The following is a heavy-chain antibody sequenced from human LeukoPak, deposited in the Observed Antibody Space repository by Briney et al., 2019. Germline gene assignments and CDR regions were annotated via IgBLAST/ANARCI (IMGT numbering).Heavy chain of an antibody. CDR2: IYYSGST. CDR1: GGSISSYY. CDR3: ARGLWFAVPGAFDI. J-gene: IGHJ3*02. D-gene: IGHD3-10*01. V-gene: IGHV4-59*01. Sequence: SETLSLTCTVSGGSISSYYWSWIRQPPGKGLEWIGYIYYSGSTNYNPSLKSRVTISVDTSKNQFSLKLSSVTAADTAVYYCARGLWFAVPGAFDIWGRGTMVTVSS.